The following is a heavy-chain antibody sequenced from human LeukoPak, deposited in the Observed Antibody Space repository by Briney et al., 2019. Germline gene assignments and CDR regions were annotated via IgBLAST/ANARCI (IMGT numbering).Heavy chain of an antibody. CDR1: GGSISSGGYY. J-gene: IGHJ4*02. D-gene: IGHD6-13*01. CDR3: ARAGIAAAGVDY. CDR2: IYYSGST. Sequence: PSETLSLTCTVSGGSISSGGYYWSWIRQHPGKGLEWIGYIYYSGSTYYIPSLKSRVTISVDTSKNQFSLKLSSVTAADTAVYYCARAGIAAAGVDYWGQGTLVTVSS. V-gene: IGHV4-31*03.